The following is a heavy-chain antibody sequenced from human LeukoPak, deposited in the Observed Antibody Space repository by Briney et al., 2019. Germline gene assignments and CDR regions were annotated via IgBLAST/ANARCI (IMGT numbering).Heavy chain of an antibody. CDR2: ITSTATYI. V-gene: IGHV3-21*01. CDR1: GFAFSTYS. CDR3: ARVAGGKFHLDY. Sequence: GGSLRLPCAASGFAFSTYSLNWVRQAPGKGLEWISSITSTATYIYYADSVKGRFTISRDNTKNSLYLQMNSLRAEDTAVYFCARVAGGKFHLDYWGQGTQVTVSS. J-gene: IGHJ4*02. D-gene: IGHD6-13*01.